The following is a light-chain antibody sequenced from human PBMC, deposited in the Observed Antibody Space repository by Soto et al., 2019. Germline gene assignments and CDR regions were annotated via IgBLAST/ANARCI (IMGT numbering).Light chain of an antibody. CDR2: DAS. CDR3: QQSYNSPQT. V-gene: IGKV1-39*01. Sequence: DIQMTQSPSSLSASVEDRVIITCRASQSISNHLNWYQQKPGKAPKLLIYDASTLESGVPSRFSGSRSGTDFTLTISSLQPEDFATYSCQQSYNSPQTFGRGTKVDIK. CDR1: QSISNH. J-gene: IGKJ1*01.